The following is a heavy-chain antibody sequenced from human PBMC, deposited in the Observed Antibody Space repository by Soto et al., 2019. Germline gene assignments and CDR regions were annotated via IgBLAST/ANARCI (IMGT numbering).Heavy chain of an antibody. CDR3: ARGQLEPNSSYYYYYMDV. J-gene: IGHJ6*03. Sequence: ASVKVSCKASGYTFTSYDINWVRQATGQGLEWMGWMNPNSGNTGYAQKFQGRVTMTRDTSISTAYMELSSLRSEDTAVYYCARGQLEPNSSYYYYYMDVWRNGTTVTVSS. D-gene: IGHD1-1*01. CDR2: MNPNSGNT. CDR1: GYTFTSYD. V-gene: IGHV1-8*01.